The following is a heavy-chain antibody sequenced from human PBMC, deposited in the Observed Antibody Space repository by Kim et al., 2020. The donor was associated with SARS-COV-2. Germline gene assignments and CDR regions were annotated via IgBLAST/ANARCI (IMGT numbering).Heavy chain of an antibody. CDR2: IRGDASVQ. CDR1: GFTFSNYW. V-gene: IGHV3-7*01. J-gene: IGHJ1*01. CDR3: PTLKTF. Sequence: GGSLRLSCAASGFTFSNYWMDWVRQTPGKGLEWVANIRGDASVQNYVDSVKGRLTISRDNVKTSVYLQMNILRADDTAVYSCPTLKTFWGQGILVTVSS.